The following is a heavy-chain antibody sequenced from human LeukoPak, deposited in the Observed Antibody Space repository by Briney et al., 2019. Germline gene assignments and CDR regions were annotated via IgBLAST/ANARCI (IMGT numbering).Heavy chain of an antibody. D-gene: IGHD5-12*01. CDR3: AREFVPTDNFDH. V-gene: IGHV3-7*01. Sequence: GGSLRLSCAASGFNFGAYWLSWVRQAPGQGLEWLANINQNGGDTYYADSVKGRFTIFRDNANNLLYLQMNSLTAADTALYQCAREFVPTDNFDHWGQGTLVTVSS. J-gene: IGHJ4*02. CDR2: INQNGGDT. CDR1: GFNFGAYW.